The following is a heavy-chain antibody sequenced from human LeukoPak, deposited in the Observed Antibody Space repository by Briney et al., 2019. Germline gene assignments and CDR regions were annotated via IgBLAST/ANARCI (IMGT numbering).Heavy chain of an antibody. J-gene: IGHJ6*02. CDR1: SGSINNYY. CDR3: AREITIFGVVMGGMDV. V-gene: IGHV4-59*01. D-gene: IGHD3-3*01. Sequence: SETLSLTCTVSSGSINNYYWSWIRQPPGKGLEWIGYIYYSGSTNYNPSLKSRVTISVDTSKNQFSLKLSSVTAADTAVYYCAREITIFGVVMGGMDVWGQGTTVTVSS. CDR2: IYYSGST.